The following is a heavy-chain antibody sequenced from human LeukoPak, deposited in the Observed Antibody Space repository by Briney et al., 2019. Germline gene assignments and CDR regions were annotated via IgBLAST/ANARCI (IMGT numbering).Heavy chain of an antibody. CDR1: GFTFSSYG. V-gene: IGHV3-23*01. CDR2: ISGSGGST. D-gene: IGHD5-18*01. CDR3: AKFQYLYSYGCLDS. J-gene: IGHJ4*02. Sequence: TGGSLRLSCAASGFTFSSYGMSWVRQAPGKGLEWVSAISGSGGSTYYADSVKGRFTISRDNSKSTLYLDVSSLRAEDTAVYYCAKFQYLYSYGCLDSWGQGTPVTASS.